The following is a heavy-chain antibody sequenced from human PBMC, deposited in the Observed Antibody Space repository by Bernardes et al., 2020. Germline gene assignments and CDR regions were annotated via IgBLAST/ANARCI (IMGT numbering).Heavy chain of an antibody. J-gene: IGHJ2*01. Sequence: SQTLSLTCAISGDSVSSNSAAWNWIRQSPSRGLEWLGRTYYRSKWYNDYAVSVKSRITINPDTSKNQFSLQLNSVTPEDTAVYYCAREHDRRTKPLYWYFDLWGRGTLVTVSS. CDR2: TYYRSKWYN. D-gene: IGHD1-7*01. CDR1: GDSVSSNSAA. CDR3: AREHDRRTKPLYWYFDL. V-gene: IGHV6-1*01.